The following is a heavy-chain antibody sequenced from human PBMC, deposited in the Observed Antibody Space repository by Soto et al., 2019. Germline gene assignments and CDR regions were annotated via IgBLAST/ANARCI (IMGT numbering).Heavy chain of an antibody. CDR3: ARDDSSGSPIDY. CDR2: IWYDGSNK. Sequence: PGGSLRLSCAASGFTFSSYGMHWVRQAPGKGLEWVAVIWYDGSNKYYADSVKGRFTISRDNSKNTLYLQMNSLRAEDTAVYYCARDDSSGSPIDYWGQGTLVTVSS. D-gene: IGHD3-22*01. J-gene: IGHJ4*02. CDR1: GFTFSSYG. V-gene: IGHV3-33*08.